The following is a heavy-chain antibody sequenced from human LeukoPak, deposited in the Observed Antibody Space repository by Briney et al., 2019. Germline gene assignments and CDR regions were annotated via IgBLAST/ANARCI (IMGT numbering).Heavy chain of an antibody. Sequence: PSETLSLTCAVSGGSISSGGYSWSWIRQPPGKGLEWIGYIYHSGSTYYNPSLKSRVTMSVDTSKNQFSLKLSSVTAADTAVYYCARSKGIAAAGTLDYWGQGTLVTVSS. V-gene: IGHV4-30-2*01. J-gene: IGHJ4*02. CDR1: GGSISSGGYS. CDR3: ARSKGIAAAGTLDY. D-gene: IGHD6-13*01. CDR2: IYHSGST.